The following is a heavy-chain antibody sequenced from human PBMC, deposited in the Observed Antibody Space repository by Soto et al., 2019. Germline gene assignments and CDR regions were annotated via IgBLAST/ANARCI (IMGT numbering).Heavy chain of an antibody. CDR1: GFTFSAYS. D-gene: IGHD5-12*01. CDR2: ITSRSDYI. J-gene: IGHJ4*02. CDR3: ARVDGYTYPNDY. Sequence: GGSLRLSCAASGFTFSAYSMSWVRQAPGKGLEWVSSITSRSDYIYYADSLKGRFTISRDNAKNSLYLQMHSLRAEDTAFYYCARVDGYTYPNDYWGQGPLVTVYS. V-gene: IGHV3-21*01.